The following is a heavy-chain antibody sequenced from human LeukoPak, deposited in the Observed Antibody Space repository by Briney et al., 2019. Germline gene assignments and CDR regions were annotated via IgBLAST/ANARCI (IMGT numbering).Heavy chain of an antibody. CDR2: ISGSGGST. J-gene: IGHJ4*02. Sequence: PGGSLRLSCAASGFAFSSYAMSWVRQAPGKGLEWVSAISGSGGSTYYADSVKGRFTISRDNSKNTLYLQMNSLRAEDTAVYYCAKHPNRATYYFDYWGQGTLVTVSS. CDR3: AKHPNRATYYFDY. V-gene: IGHV3-23*01. CDR1: GFAFSSYA.